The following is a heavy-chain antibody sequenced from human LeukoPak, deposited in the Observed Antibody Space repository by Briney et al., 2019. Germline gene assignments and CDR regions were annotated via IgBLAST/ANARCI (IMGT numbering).Heavy chain of an antibody. CDR3: ARDRVIGSGYYYFDY. Sequence: GGSLRLSCAASGFTFSSYAMSWVRQAPGKGLEWVSAISGSGGSTYYADSVKGRFTISRDNSKNTLYLQMNSLRAEDTAVYYCARDRVIGSGYYYFDYWGQGTLVTVSS. V-gene: IGHV3-23*01. D-gene: IGHD3-22*01. J-gene: IGHJ4*02. CDR2: ISGSGGST. CDR1: GFTFSSYA.